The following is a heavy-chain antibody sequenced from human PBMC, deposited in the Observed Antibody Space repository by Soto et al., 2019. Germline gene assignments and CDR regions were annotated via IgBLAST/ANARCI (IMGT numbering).Heavy chain of an antibody. D-gene: IGHD6-13*01. V-gene: IGHV4-4*02. Sequence: PSETLSLTCTVSGGSIGSYYWSWVRQPPGKGLEWIGEIYHSGSTNYNPSLKSRVAISVDKSKNQFSLKLSSVTAADTAVYYCARDEIAAADGMGGMDVWGQGTTVTVSS. CDR1: GGSIGSYY. CDR2: IYHSGST. J-gene: IGHJ6*02. CDR3: ARDEIAAADGMGGMDV.